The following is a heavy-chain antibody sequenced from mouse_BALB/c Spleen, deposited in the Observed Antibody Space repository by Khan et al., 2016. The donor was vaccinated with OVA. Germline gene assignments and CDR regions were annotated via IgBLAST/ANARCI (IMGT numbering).Heavy chain of an antibody. V-gene: IGHV1S136*01. J-gene: IGHJ3*01. Sequence: VQLQQPGPDLVKPGDSVKMSCKASGYTFTNYVMHWVKQKPGQGLEWIGYINPYNDGIRFNEKFTGKATLTSVKSSSTAYMELSSLTSEDSAGSYYTRKACNRGCAFAYWGQGSVVTVSA. CDR1: GYTFTNYV. CDR3: TRKACNRGCAFAY. CDR2: INPYNDGI. D-gene: IGHD3-3*01.